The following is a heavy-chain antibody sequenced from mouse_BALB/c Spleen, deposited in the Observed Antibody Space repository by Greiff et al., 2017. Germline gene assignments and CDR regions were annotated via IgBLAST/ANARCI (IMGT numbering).Heavy chain of an antibody. D-gene: IGHD2-2*01. Sequence: EVQLQQSGTVLARPGASVKMSCKASGYTFTSYWMHWVKQRPGQGLEWIGAIYPGNSDTSYNQKFKGKAKLTAVTSTSTAYMELSSLTNEDSAVYYCTRGGYDGFLYYAMDYWGQGTSVTVSS. CDR1: GYTFTSYW. CDR2: IYPGNSDT. J-gene: IGHJ4*01. V-gene: IGHV1-5*01. CDR3: TRGGYDGFLYYAMDY.